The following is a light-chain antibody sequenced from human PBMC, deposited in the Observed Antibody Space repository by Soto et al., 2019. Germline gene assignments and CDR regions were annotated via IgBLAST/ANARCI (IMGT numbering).Light chain of an antibody. CDR3: QQYNSYPWT. Sequence: EIVLTQSPGTLSSSPGERATLSCRASQTVTSNYLAWYQQKPGQAPRLLIFDASNRATGIPVRFSGSGSGTEFTLTISSLQPDDFATYYCQQYNSYPWTFGQGTKVDIK. CDR1: QTVTSNY. V-gene: IGKV3-20*01. J-gene: IGKJ1*01. CDR2: DAS.